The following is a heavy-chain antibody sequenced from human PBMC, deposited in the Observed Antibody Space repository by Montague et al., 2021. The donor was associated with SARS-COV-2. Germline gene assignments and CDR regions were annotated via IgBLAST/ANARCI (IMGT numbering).Heavy chain of an antibody. CDR1: GGSISSYY. CDR2: IYYSGST. V-gene: IGHV4-59*01. J-gene: IGHJ3*02. CDR3: ARDGYYDNSGYYVRDAFDT. D-gene: IGHD3-22*01. Sequence: SETLSLTCTVSGGSISSYYWSWIRQPPGKGLEWIGYIYYSGSTNXXPSLKSRVTISVDTSKNQFSLKLRSVTAADTAVYYCARDGYYDNSGYYVRDAFDTWGQGTMVTVSS.